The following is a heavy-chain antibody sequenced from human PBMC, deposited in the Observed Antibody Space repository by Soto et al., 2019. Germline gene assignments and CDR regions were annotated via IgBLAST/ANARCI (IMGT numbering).Heavy chain of an antibody. CDR2: ISSSNNI. D-gene: IGHD6-13*01. J-gene: IGHJ4*02. CDR1: GFVFRSYS. CDR3: ARAHVGSRWGYFDE. V-gene: IGHV3-21*01. Sequence: PGGSLRLSCAASGFVFRSYSMSWVRQAPGKGLEWVSAISSSNNIDYADSVKGRFRISRDNAKNSLFLEMNSLRGGDTAVYYCARAHVGSRWGYFDEWGQGALVTVS.